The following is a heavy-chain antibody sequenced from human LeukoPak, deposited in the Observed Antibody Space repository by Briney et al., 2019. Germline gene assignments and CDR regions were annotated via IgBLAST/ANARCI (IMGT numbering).Heavy chain of an antibody. CDR1: GGSISSYY. V-gene: IGHV4-4*07. CDR3: ARDLDYGDYAYYYYGMDV. D-gene: IGHD4-17*01. CDR2: IYTSGST. J-gene: IGHJ6*02. Sequence: PSETLSLTCTVSGGSISSYYWSWIRQPAGKGLERIGRIYTSGSTNYNPSLKSRVTMSVDTSKNQFSLKLSSVTAADTAVYYCARDLDYGDYAYYYYGMDVWGQGTTVTVSS.